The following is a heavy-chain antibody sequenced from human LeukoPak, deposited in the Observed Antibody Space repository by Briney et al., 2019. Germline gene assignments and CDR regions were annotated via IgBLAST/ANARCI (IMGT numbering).Heavy chain of an antibody. J-gene: IGHJ3*02. CDR3: ARSWKVVRGVIVAFDI. CDR2: INPNSGGT. D-gene: IGHD3-10*01. Sequence: GASVKVSCKASGYTFTGSYMHWVRQAPGQGLEWMGWINPNSGGTNYAQKFQGRVTMTRDTSISTAYMELSRLRSDDTAVYYCARSWKVVRGVIVAFDIWGQGTMVTVSS. CDR1: GYTFTGSY. V-gene: IGHV1-2*02.